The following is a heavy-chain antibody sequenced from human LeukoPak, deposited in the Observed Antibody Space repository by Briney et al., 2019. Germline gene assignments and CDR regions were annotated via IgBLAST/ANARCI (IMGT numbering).Heavy chain of an antibody. V-gene: IGHV4-30-2*01. CDR1: GGSISSGGYY. D-gene: IGHD3-10*01. CDR2: IYHSGST. J-gene: IGHJ4*02. CDR3: ARHLNYYGSGSYYAQGGY. Sequence: SQTLSLTCTVSGGSISSGGYYWSWIRQPPGKGLEWIGYIYHSGSTYYNPSLKSRVTISVDTSKNQFSLKLSSVTAADTAVYFCARHLNYYGSGSYYAQGGYWGQGTLVTVSS.